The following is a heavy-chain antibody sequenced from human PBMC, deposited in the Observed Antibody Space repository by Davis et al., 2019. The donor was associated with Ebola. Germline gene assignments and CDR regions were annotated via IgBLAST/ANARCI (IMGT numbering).Heavy chain of an antibody. D-gene: IGHD4-11*01. CDR2: MRYDDSDK. Sequence: GGSLRLSCAASGFTFRLYGIHWVRQAPGKGLEWVAFMRYDDSDKYYADSLKGRFTISRDISKNTFYLQMNSLRTEDTALYLCAKPLYSNYEGIYDWGQGTLVTVSS. CDR1: GFTFRLYG. CDR3: AKPLYSNYEGIYD. V-gene: IGHV3-30*02. J-gene: IGHJ4*02.